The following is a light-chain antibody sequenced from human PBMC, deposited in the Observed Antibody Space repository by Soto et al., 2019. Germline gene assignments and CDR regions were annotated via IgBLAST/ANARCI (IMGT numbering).Light chain of an antibody. V-gene: IGLV2-14*01. CDR3: SSYRSSSPYV. Sequence: QSVLTQPASVSGSPGQSITISYTGTSSDVGGYNYVSWYQQHPGKAPKLMIYDVSNRPSGVSNRFSGSKSGNTASLTISGLQAEDEADYYCSSYRSSSPYVFGTGTKVTVL. CDR2: DVS. J-gene: IGLJ1*01. CDR1: SSDVGGYNY.